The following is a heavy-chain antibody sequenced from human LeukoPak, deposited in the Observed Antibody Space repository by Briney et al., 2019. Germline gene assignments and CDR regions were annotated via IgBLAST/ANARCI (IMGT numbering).Heavy chain of an antibody. D-gene: IGHD1-26*01. Sequence: GASVKVSCKASGYTFTSYGISWVRQAPGQGLEWMGWISAYNGNTNYAQKLQGRVTMTTDASTSTAYMELRSLRSDDTAVYYCARDQSDSGGYYYYYYMDVWGKGTTVTVSS. CDR3: ARDQSDSGGYYYYYYMDV. V-gene: IGHV1-18*01. J-gene: IGHJ6*03. CDR2: ISAYNGNT. CDR1: GYTFTSYG.